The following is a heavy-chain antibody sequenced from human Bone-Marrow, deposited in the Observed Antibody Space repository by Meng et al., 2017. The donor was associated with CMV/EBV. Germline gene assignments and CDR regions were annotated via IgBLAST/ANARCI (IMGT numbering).Heavy chain of an antibody. D-gene: IGHD3-10*01. Sequence: GESLKISCAASGFTFSSYDMHWVRQATREGLEWVSGIATAGDTYYPGSVKGRFTISRDNSKNTLYLQMNSLRAEDTAVYYCAKDRGGSGSYEVDYWGQGTLATVSS. CDR1: GFTFSSYD. J-gene: IGHJ4*02. CDR2: IATAGDT. CDR3: AKDRGGSGSYEVDY. V-gene: IGHV3-13*01.